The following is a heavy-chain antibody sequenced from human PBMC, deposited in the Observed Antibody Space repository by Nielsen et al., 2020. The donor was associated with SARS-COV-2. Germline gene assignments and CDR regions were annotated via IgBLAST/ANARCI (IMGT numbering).Heavy chain of an antibody. CDR3: ARSTLGGSGSFKGAFDI. CDR2: IDWDDDK. Sequence: SGPTLVKPTQTLTLTCTFSGFSLSTSGMCVSWIRQPPGKALEWLARIDWDDDKYYSTSLKTRLTISKDTSKNQVVLTMTNMDPVDTATYYCARSTLGGSGSFKGAFDIWGQGTMGTVSS. J-gene: IGHJ3*02. V-gene: IGHV2-70*11. D-gene: IGHD3-10*01. CDR1: GFSLSTSGMC.